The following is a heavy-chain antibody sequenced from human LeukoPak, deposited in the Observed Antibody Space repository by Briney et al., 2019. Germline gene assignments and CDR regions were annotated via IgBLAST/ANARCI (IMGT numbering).Heavy chain of an antibody. D-gene: IGHD3-9*01. Sequence: SETLSLTCAVYGGSFSGYYWSWIRQPPGKGLEWIGEINHSGSTNYNPSLKSRVTISVDTSKNQFSLKLSSVTAADTAVYYCARAGYDILYYYYYMDVWGKGTTVTVSS. CDR1: GGSFSGYY. CDR2: INHSGST. J-gene: IGHJ6*03. V-gene: IGHV4-34*01. CDR3: ARAGYDILYYYYYMDV.